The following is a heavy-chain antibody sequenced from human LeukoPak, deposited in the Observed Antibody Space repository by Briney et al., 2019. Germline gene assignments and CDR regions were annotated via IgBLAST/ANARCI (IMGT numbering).Heavy chain of an antibody. CDR2: ISGFNGNT. D-gene: IGHD6-13*01. V-gene: IGHV1-18*01. CDR3: ARGGYTYSSSWFRSYYYYMDV. J-gene: IGHJ6*03. Sequence: GASVKVSCKAAGYTFGNYGIKWVRQAPGQGLEWVGWISGFNGNTNYAQNFHDRVTMTTDTSTTTAYMELRNLRSDDTAVYYCARGGYTYSSSWFRSYYYYMDVWGKGTTVTVSS. CDR1: GYTFGNYG.